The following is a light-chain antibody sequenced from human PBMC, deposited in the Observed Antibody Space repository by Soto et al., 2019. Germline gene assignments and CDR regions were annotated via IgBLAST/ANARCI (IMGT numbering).Light chain of an antibody. CDR1: QSVSSH. V-gene: IGKV3-11*01. CDR2: DAS. J-gene: IGKJ1*01. CDR3: QQRRDWPRWA. Sequence: EIVLTQSPATLSLSPGERATLSCRASQSVSSHLAWYQQKPGQAPSVLIFDASTRAPGIPARFSASGSGTDFTLTISSLEPEDFAVYYCQQRRDWPRWAFGQGTKVEIK.